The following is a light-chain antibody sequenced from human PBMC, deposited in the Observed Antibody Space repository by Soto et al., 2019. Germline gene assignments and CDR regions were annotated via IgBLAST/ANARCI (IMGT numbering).Light chain of an antibody. V-gene: IGKV3-11*01. CDR2: DAS. Sequence: EIVLTQSPPTLSLSPGEGAPLXCRASQSVSSYLAWYQQKPGQAPRLLIYDASNRATGIPARFSGSGSGTDFTLTISSLEPEDFAVYYCQQRSNWPLTFGGGTKVDIK. CDR1: QSVSSY. CDR3: QQRSNWPLT. J-gene: IGKJ4*01.